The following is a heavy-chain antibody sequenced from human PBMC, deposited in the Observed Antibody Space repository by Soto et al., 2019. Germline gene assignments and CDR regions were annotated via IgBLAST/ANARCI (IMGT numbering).Heavy chain of an antibody. J-gene: IGHJ4*02. CDR3: ARDRYCTSSSCKRFDY. D-gene: IGHD6-13*01. CDR2: IYHSGST. CDR1: GGSISSGGYS. Sequence: SETLSLTCAVSGGSISSGGYSWSWIRQPPGKGLEWIGYIYHSGSTYYNPSLKSRVTISVDRSKNQFSLKLSSVTAADAAMYYCARDRYCTSSSCKRFDYWGQGTLVTVSS. V-gene: IGHV4-30-2*01.